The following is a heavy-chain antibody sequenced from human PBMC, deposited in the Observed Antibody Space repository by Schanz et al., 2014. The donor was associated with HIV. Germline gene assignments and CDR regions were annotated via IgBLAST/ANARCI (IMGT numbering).Heavy chain of an antibody. J-gene: IGHJ4*02. Sequence: QVQVVESGGGVVQPGRSLILSCAASRFSFRGYGMHWVRQTPGKGLEWVAVIWYDGSNKYYADSVKGRFTISRDNSRNTLHLQMNSLRDEDTAMYYCARDGYNSLSRKDYYFDSWGQGTLVTVSS. D-gene: IGHD1-1*01. CDR3: ARDGYNSLSRKDYYFDS. CDR2: IWYDGSNK. V-gene: IGHV3-33*08. CDR1: RFSFRGYG.